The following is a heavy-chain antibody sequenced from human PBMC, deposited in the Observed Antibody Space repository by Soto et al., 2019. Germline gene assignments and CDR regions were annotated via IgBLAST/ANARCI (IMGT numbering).Heavy chain of an antibody. CDR2: INPSGGST. D-gene: IGHD3-3*01. CDR1: GYTFTSYY. CDR3: ASLFDFWSGYDDEELGEGDPFDI. J-gene: IGHJ3*02. V-gene: IGHV1-46*01. Sequence: ASVKVSCKASGYTFTSYYMHWVRQAPGQGLEWMGIINPSGGSTSYAQKFQGRVTMTRDTSTSTVYMELSSLRSEDTAVYYCASLFDFWSGYDDEELGEGDPFDIWGQGKMLTVSS.